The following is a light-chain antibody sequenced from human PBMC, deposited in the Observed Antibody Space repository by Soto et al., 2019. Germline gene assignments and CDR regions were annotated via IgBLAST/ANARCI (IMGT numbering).Light chain of an antibody. Sequence: QSALTQPPSASGSPGQSVTISCAGTSADVGGYDYVSWYQQLPGKAPKLMIYEVSKRPSGVPDRFSGSKSGNTASLTVSGLQAEDEADYFCCSNADTFSWVFGGGTKLTVL. J-gene: IGLJ3*02. V-gene: IGLV2-8*01. CDR3: CSNADTFSWV. CDR2: EVS. CDR1: SADVGGYDY.